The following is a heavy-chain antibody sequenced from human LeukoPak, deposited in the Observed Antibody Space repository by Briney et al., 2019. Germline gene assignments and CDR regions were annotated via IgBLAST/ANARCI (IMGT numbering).Heavy chain of an antibody. V-gene: IGHV4-4*07. J-gene: IGHJ6*03. CDR3: ARAPSSGYSYGYYYYYYMDV. Sequence: SETLSLTCTVSGGSISSYYWSWARQPAGKGLEWIGRIYASGNTNYNPSLKGRVTMTVDTSKNQFSLNLSSVTAADTAVYYCARAPSSGYSYGYYYYYYMDVWGKGTTVTVSS. CDR1: GGSISSYY. CDR2: IYASGNT. D-gene: IGHD5-18*01.